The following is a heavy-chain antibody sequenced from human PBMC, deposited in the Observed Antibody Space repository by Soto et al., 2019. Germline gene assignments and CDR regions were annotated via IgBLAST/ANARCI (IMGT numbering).Heavy chain of an antibody. D-gene: IGHD6-19*01. CDR1: GGSISSSSYY. CDR2: IYYSGST. CDR3: ARHGSYSSGSYNWFDP. V-gene: IGHV4-39*01. J-gene: IGHJ5*02. Sequence: SETLSLTCTVSGGSISSSSYYWGWIRQPPGKGLEWIGSIYYSGSTYYNPSLKSRVTISVDTSKNQFSLKLSSVTAADTAVYYCARHGSYSSGSYNWFDPWGQGTLVPVSP.